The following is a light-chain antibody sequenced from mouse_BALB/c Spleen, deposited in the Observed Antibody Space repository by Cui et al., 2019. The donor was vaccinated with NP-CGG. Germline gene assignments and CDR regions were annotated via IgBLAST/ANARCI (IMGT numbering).Light chain of an antibody. J-gene: IGLJ1*01. CDR1: TGAVTTNNY. CDR2: GTN. CDR3: ALWYSNHWV. Sequence: QPVGTQELALTTSPGETVTLTCRSSTGAVTTNNYANWVQEKPDHLFTGLIGGTNNRAPGVPARFSGSLIGDKAALTITGAQIEDEATYFCALWYSNHWVFGGGTKLTVL. V-gene: IGLV1*01.